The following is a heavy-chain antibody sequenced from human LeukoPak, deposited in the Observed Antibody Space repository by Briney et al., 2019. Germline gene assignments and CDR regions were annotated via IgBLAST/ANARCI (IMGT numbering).Heavy chain of an antibody. CDR1: GFTFSSYA. CDR3: AKDGMDYNWIRLGY. V-gene: IGHV3-23*01. J-gene: IGHJ4*02. Sequence: PGGSLRLSCAASGFTFSSYAMSWVRQVPGKGLEWVSAISGSGGSTYYADSVKGRFTISRDNSKNTLYLQMNSLRAEDTAVYYCAKDGMDYNWIRLGYWGQGTLVTVSS. CDR2: ISGSGGST. D-gene: IGHD1-20*01.